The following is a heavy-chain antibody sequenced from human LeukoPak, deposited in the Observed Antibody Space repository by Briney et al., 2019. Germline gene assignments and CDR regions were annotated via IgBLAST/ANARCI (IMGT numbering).Heavy chain of an antibody. CDR2: INHSGST. CDR1: GGYFSGYY. D-gene: IGHD3-9*01. CDR3: ARDRYFDWLLEADAFDI. J-gene: IGHJ3*02. Sequence: PSETLSLTCAVYGGYFSGYYWSWIRQPPGKGLEWIGEINHSGSTNYNPSLKSRVTISVDTSKNQFSLKLSSVTAADTAVYYCARDRYFDWLLEADAFDIWGQGTMVTVSS. V-gene: IGHV4-34*01.